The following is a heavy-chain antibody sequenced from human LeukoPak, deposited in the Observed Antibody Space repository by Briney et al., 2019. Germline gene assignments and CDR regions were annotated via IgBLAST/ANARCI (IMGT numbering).Heavy chain of an antibody. Sequence: TSETLSLTCTVSGGSISSGGYYWSWIRQPPGKGLEWIGYIYHSGSTYYNPSLKSRVTISVDRSKNQFSLKLSSVTAADTAVYYCARGGYCSSTSCYYYFDYWGQGTLVTVSS. D-gene: IGHD2-2*03. CDR2: IYHSGST. J-gene: IGHJ4*02. CDR3: ARGGYCSSTSCYYYFDY. CDR1: GGSISSGGYY. V-gene: IGHV4-30-2*01.